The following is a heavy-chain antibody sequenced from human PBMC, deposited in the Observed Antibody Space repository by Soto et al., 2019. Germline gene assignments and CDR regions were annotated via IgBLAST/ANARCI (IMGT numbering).Heavy chain of an antibody. V-gene: IGHV3-21*01. CDR1: GFTFSSYS. Sequence: GGSLRLSCAASGFTFSSYSMNWVRQAPGKGLEWVSSISSSSSYIYYADSVKGRFTISRDNAKNSLYLQMNSLRAEDAAVDVCARARIVVPGHYGMDDWGQGTMVTVSS. J-gene: IGHJ6*02. CDR3: ARARIVVPGHYGMDD. CDR2: ISSSSSYI. D-gene: IGHD2-2*01.